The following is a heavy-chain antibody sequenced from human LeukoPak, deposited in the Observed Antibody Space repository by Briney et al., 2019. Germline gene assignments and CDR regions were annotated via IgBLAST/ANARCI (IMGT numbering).Heavy chain of an antibody. CDR1: GYTFTSYG. J-gene: IGHJ5*02. Sequence: ASVKVSCKASGYTFTSYGISWVRQAPGQGLEWMEWISAYNGNTNYAQKLQGRVTMTTDTSTSTAYMELRSLRSDDTAVYYCARDRPIFGVVIPWFDPWGQGTLVTVSS. CDR3: ARDRPIFGVVIPWFDP. CDR2: ISAYNGNT. D-gene: IGHD3-3*01. V-gene: IGHV1-18*01.